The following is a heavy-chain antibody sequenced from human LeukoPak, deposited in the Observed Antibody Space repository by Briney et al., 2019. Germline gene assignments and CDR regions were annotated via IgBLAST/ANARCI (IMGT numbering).Heavy chain of an antibody. CDR3: VRWGPNRGADY. V-gene: IGHV3-33*01. J-gene: IGHJ4*02. CDR1: GFIFSSHG. CDR2: LWYDGSTK. D-gene: IGHD3-16*01. Sequence: SGRSLRLSCAPSGFIFSSHGMHWVRQAPGKGLEWVAVLWYDGSTKYYADSVKGRFAISTDNSENMLWLQMNSLRAEDTAVYYCVRWGPNRGADYWGQGTQVIVSS.